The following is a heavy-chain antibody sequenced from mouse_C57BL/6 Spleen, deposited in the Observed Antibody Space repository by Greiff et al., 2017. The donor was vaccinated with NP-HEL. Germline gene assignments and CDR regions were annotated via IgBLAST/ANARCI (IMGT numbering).Heavy chain of an antibody. CDR3: ARSGGYGSSYGYFDY. V-gene: IGHV1-54*01. CDR1: GYAFTNYL. J-gene: IGHJ2*01. D-gene: IGHD1-1*01. CDR2: INPGSGGT. Sequence: QVQLQQSGAELVRPGTSVKVSCKASGYAFTNYLIEWVKQRPGQGLEWIGVINPGSGGTNYNEKFKGKATLTADKSSSTAYMQLSSLTSEDSAVYFCARSGGYGSSYGYFDYWGQGTTLTVSS.